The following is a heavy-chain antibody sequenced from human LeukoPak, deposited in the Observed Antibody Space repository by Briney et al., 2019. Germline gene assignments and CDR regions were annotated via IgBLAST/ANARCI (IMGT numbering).Heavy chain of an antibody. V-gene: IGHV3-21*04. CDR3: ARDSIGLYTSGSERWGGDFDY. CDR2: ISSSSSYI. Sequence: PGGSLRLSCAASGFTFSGYSMNWVRQAPGKGLEWVSSISSSSSYIYYADSVKGRFTISRDNAKNSLYLQMNSLRAEDTALYYCARDSIGLYTSGSERWGGDFDYWGQGTLVTVSS. CDR1: GFTFSGYS. D-gene: IGHD2-2*02. J-gene: IGHJ4*02.